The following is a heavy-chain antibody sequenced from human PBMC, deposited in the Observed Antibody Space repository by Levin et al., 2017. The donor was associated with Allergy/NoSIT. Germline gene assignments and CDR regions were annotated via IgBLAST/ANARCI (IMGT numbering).Heavy chain of an antibody. CDR3: TRDHGSGSGWFIDN. CDR2: IRSKSYGGTT. J-gene: IGHJ4*02. V-gene: IGHV3-49*04. Sequence: GGSLRLSCTASGFSFGGYTMSWVRQAPGKGLEWVGFIRSKSYGGTTEYAAPVKGRFTISRDDSKSIAYLEMNSLKSEDTSVYYCTRDHGSGSGWFIDNWGQGTLVTVSS. CDR1: GFSFGGYT. D-gene: IGHD6-19*01.